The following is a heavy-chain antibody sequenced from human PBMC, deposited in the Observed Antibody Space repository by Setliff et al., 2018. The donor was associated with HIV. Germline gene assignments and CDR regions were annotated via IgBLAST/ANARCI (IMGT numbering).Heavy chain of an antibody. D-gene: IGHD6-19*01. J-gene: IGHJ4*02. V-gene: IGHV4-39*01. CDR3: ARLRQWLAFFDS. Sequence: SETLSLTCTVSGGSISRGSYSWGWIRQPPGKGLEWIGSISYTGITNYNPSLKSRVTITVDTSQKQFSLTLTSVTAADTAVYYCARLRQWLAFFDSWGQGTLVTVSS. CDR2: ISYTGIT. CDR1: GGSISRGSYS.